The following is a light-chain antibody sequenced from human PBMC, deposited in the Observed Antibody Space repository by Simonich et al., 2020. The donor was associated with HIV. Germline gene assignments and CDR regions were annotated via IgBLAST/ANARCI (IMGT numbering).Light chain of an antibody. J-gene: IGKJ4*01. CDR2: KAS. Sequence: DIQMTQSPSPLSASVGDRVTITCRASQSISSWLAWYQQKPGKAPKLLIYKASSLESGVPSRFSGSGSGTEFTLTISSLQPDDFATYYCQQYNSYSVLTFGGGTKVEIK. V-gene: IGKV1-5*03. CDR1: QSISSW. CDR3: QQYNSYSVLT.